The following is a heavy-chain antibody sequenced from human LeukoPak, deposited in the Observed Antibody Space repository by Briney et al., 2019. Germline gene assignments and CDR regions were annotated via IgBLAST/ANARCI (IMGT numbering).Heavy chain of an antibody. J-gene: IGHJ2*01. V-gene: IGHV4-30-4*01. CDR1: GGSISSGDYY. CDR2: IYYSGST. Sequence: SETLSLTCTVSGGSISSGDYYWSWIRQPPGKGLEWIGYIYYSGSTYYNPSLKSRVTISVDTSKNQFSLKLSSVTAADTAVYYCASTPQYYYDSSGYPNWYFDPWGRGTLVTVSS. D-gene: IGHD3-22*01. CDR3: ASTPQYYYDSSGYPNWYFDP.